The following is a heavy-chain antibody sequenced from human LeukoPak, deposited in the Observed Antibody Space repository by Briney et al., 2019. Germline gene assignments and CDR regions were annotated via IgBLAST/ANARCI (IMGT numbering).Heavy chain of an antibody. J-gene: IGHJ4*02. CDR1: GYTFTSYG. V-gene: IGHV1-18*01. CDR2: ISAYNDNT. Sequence: ASVKVSCKASGYTFTSYGISWVRQAPGQGLGWMGWISAYNDNTNYAQKLQGRVTMTTDTSTSTAYMELRSLRSDDTAVYYCASQGSGYDSPIDHWGQGTLVTVSS. CDR3: ASQGSGYDSPIDH. D-gene: IGHD5-12*01.